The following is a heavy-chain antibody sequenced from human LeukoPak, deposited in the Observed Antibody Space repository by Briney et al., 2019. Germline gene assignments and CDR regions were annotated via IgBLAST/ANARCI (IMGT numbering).Heavy chain of an antibody. D-gene: IGHD3-16*01. CDR1: GFTFSSYA. V-gene: IGHV3-30*04. CDR2: ISYDGSSK. Sequence: GGSPRLSCAASGFTFSSYAMHWVRQAPGKGLEWVAVISYDGSSKFYADSVKGRFTISRDNSKNTLYLQMNSLRAEDTAVYYCARDLGRGSYVDYWGQGSLVTVSS. CDR3: ARDLGRGSYVDY. J-gene: IGHJ4*02.